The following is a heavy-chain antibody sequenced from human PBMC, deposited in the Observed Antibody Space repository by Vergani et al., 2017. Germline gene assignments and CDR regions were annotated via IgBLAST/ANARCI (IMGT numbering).Heavy chain of an antibody. V-gene: IGHV1-18*04. CDR1: GYTFTSYY. Sequence: QVQLVQSGAEVKKPGASVKVSCKASGYTFTSYYMHWVRQAPGQGLEWMGWISAYNGNTNYAQKLQGRVSMTTDTSTSTAYMELRSLRSDDTAVYYCARDNMITFGGVIVTPLDYWGQGTLVTVSS. CDR3: ARDNMITFGGVIVTPLDY. J-gene: IGHJ4*02. D-gene: IGHD3-16*02. CDR2: ISAYNGNT.